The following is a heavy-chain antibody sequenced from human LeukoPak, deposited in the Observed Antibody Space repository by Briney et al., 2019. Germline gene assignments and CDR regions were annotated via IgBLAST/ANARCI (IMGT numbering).Heavy chain of an antibody. D-gene: IGHD6-19*01. CDR3: ARDARIAVAGTSPESSDY. CDR1: GFTFSTYS. V-gene: IGHV3-21*01. J-gene: IGHJ4*02. CDR2: IGSSSSYI. Sequence: GGSLRLSCAASGFTFSTYSMNWVRQAPGKGLEWVSSIGSSSSYIYYADSVKGRFTISRDNAKNSLYLQMYSLRAEDTAMYFCARDARIAVAGTSPESSDYWGQGTLVTVSS.